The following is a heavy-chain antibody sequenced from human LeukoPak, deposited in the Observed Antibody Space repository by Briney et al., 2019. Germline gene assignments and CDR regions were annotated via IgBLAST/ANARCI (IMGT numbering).Heavy chain of an antibody. CDR2: VNSEGSDT. Sequence: GGSLRLSCVASGFTFSKYWMYWVRQVPGKGLEWVSRVNSEGSDTIYADSVKGRFTISRDNAKNTLFLQMNRLRAEDTAVYYCTRVQASWEILGGYSFDYWGQGILVTVSS. CDR1: GFTFSKYW. CDR3: TRVQASWEILGGYSFDY. D-gene: IGHD1-26*01. J-gene: IGHJ4*02. V-gene: IGHV3-74*01.